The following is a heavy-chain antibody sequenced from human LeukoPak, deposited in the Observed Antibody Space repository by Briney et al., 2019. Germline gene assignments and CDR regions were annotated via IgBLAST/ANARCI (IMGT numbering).Heavy chain of an antibody. Sequence: ASVKVSCTASGYTFTSYYMHWVRQAPGQGLEWMGIINPSGGSTSHAQKFQGRVTMTRDTSTSTVYMELSSLRSEDTAVYYCARGHMLLWFGELLGPGAFDIWGQGTMVTVSS. CDR3: ARGHMLLWFGELLGPGAFDI. CDR1: GYTFTSYY. CDR2: INPSGGST. V-gene: IGHV1-46*01. J-gene: IGHJ3*02. D-gene: IGHD3-10*01.